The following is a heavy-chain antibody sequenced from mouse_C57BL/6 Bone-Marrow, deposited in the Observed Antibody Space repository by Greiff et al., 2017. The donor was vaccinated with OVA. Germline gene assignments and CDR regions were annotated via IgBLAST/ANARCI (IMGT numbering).Heavy chain of an antibody. CDR3: ARGGVTTEGFAY. D-gene: IGHD2-2*01. J-gene: IGHJ3*01. CDR1: GYAFSSSW. V-gene: IGHV1-82*01. CDR2: IYPGDGDT. Sequence: VQLQQSGPELVKPGASVKISCKASGYAFSSSWMNWVKQRPGKGLEWIGRIYPGDGDTNYNGKFKGKATLTADKSSSTAYMQLSSLTSEDSAVYFCARGGVTTEGFAYWGQGTLVTVSA.